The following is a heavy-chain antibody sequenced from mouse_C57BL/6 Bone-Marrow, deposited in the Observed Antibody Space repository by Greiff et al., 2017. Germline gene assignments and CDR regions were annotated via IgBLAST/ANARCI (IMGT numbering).Heavy chain of an antibody. V-gene: IGHV1-54*01. D-gene: IGHD2-12*01. J-gene: IGHJ4*01. Sequence: VQLQESGAELVRPGTSVKVSCKASGYAFTNYLIEWVKQRPGQGLEWIGEINPGSGGTNYNEKFKGKATLTADKSSSTAYLQLSSLTSEDSAVYFCASSYYHTCYAMDYWGQGTSVTVSS. CDR2: INPGSGGT. CDR1: GYAFTNYL. CDR3: ASSYYHTCYAMDY.